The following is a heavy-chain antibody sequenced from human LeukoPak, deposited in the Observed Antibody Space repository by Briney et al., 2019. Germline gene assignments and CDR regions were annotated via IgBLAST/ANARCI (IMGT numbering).Heavy chain of an antibody. CDR1: GFTFSDYY. Sequence: AGGSLRLSCAASGFTFSDYYMSWIRQAPGKGLEWVSYISSSGSTIYYADSVKGRFTISRDNAKNSLYLQMNSLRAEDTAVYYCARDSARLPQKSYWGQGTLVTVSS. V-gene: IGHV3-11*04. CDR3: ARDSARLPQKSY. D-gene: IGHD3-10*01. CDR2: ISSSGSTI. J-gene: IGHJ4*02.